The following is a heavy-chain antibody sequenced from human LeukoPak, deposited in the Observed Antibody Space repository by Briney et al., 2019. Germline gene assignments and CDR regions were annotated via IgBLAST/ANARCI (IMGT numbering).Heavy chain of an antibody. J-gene: IGHJ4*02. V-gene: IGHV4-39*07. CDR3: ATYCSGGSCYSTFDY. CDR1: GGSISSSSYY. D-gene: IGHD2-15*01. Sequence: SETLSLTCTVSGGSISSSSYYWGWIRQPPGEGLEWIGSIYYSGSTYYNPSLKSRVTISVDTSKNQFSLKLSSVTAADTAVYYCATYCSGGSCYSTFDYWGQGTLVTVSS. CDR2: IYYSGST.